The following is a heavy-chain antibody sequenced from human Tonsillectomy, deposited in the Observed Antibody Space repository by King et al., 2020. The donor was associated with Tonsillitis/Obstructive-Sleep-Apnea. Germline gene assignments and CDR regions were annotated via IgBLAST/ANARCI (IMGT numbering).Heavy chain of an antibody. CDR3: ARDSLTIFGVVIRENYYYYMDV. CDR2: IIPIFGTA. CDR1: GGTFSSYA. Sequence: GQLVQSGAEVKKPGSSVKVSCKASGGTFSSYAISWVRQAPGQGLEWMGGIIPIFGTANYAQKFQGRVTITADESTSTAYRELSSLRSEDTAVYYCARDSLTIFGVVIRENYYYYMDVWGKGTTVTVSS. J-gene: IGHJ6*03. V-gene: IGHV1-69*01. D-gene: IGHD3-3*01.